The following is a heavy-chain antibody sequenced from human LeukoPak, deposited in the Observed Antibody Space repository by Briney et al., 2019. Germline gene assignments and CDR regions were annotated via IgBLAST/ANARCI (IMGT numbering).Heavy chain of an antibody. CDR3: AREEDDSSGYALAY. D-gene: IGHD3-22*01. CDR1: GGSISSGGYY. V-gene: IGHV4-31*03. CDR2: IYYSGST. Sequence: SETLSLTCTVSGGSISSGGYYWSWIRQHPGKGLEWIGYIYYSGSTYYNPSLKSRVTISVDTSKNQFSLKLSSVTAADTAVYYCAREEDDSSGYALAYWGQGTLVTVSS. J-gene: IGHJ4*02.